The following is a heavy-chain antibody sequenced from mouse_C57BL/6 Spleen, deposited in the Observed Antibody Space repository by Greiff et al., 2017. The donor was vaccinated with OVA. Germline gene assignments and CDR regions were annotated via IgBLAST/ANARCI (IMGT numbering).Heavy chain of an antibody. CDR2: ISGGGGNT. V-gene: IGHV5-9*01. D-gene: IGHD2-12*01. Sequence: EVMLVESGGGLVKPGGSLKLSCAASGFTFSSYTMSWVRQTPEKRLEWVATISGGGGNTYYPDSVKGRFTISRDNAKNTLYLQMSSLRSEDTALYYCARQDYNWYFDVWGTGTTVTVSS. J-gene: IGHJ1*03. CDR1: GFTFSSYT. CDR3: ARQDYNWYFDV.